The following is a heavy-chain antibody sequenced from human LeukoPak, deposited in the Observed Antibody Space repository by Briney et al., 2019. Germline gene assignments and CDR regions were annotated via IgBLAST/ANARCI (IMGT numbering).Heavy chain of an antibody. CDR1: GFTFSSYS. CDR2: ISSSGSTI. Sequence: GGSLRLSCAASGFTFSSYSMNWVRQAPGKGLEWVSYISSSGSTIYDADSVKGRFTISRDNAKNSLYLQMNSLRAEDTAVYYCARDLYRIVVVPHYFDYWGQGTLVTVSS. D-gene: IGHD3-22*01. J-gene: IGHJ4*02. V-gene: IGHV3-48*04. CDR3: ARDLYRIVVVPHYFDY.